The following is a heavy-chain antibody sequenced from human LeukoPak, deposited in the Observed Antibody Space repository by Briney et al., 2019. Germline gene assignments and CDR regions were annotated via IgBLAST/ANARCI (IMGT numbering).Heavy chain of an antibody. Sequence: PGGSLRLSCAASGFTFSSYGMSWVRQAPGKGLEWVSAISGSGGSTYYADSVKGRFTISRDNSKNTLYLQMDSLRAEDTAVYYCAKVIPHYGDYVDAFDIWGQGTMVTVSS. CDR3: AKVIPHYGDYVDAFDI. CDR1: GFTFSSYG. V-gene: IGHV3-23*01. D-gene: IGHD4-17*01. J-gene: IGHJ3*02. CDR2: ISGSGGST.